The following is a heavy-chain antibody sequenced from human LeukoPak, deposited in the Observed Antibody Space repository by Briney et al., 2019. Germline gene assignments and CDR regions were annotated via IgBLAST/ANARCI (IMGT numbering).Heavy chain of an antibody. J-gene: IGHJ4*02. D-gene: IGHD3-10*01. CDR3: ARDLYGSGSYYPLDY. CDR1: GGTFSSNA. Sequence: ASVKVSCKASGGTFSSNAISWVRQAPGQGLEWMGGIIPIFGTANYAQKFQGRVTITADESTSTAYMELSSLRSEDTAVYYCARDLYGSGSYYPLDYWGQGTLVTVSS. V-gene: IGHV1-69*13. CDR2: IIPIFGTA.